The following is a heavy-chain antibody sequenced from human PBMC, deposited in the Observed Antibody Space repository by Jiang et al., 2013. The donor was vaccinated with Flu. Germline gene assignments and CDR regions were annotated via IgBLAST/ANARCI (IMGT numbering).Heavy chain of an antibody. Sequence: GSGLVKPSETLSLTCAVSGGSISSTSYYWGWIRQPPGKGLEWIGSIFYRGTTYYNPSLKSRVTISVDTSKNQFSLKLTSVTAADTAVYFCARHPLVAPAATWFDTWGQGTLVTVSS. CDR2: IFYRGTT. CDR1: GGSISSTSYY. CDR3: ARHPLVAPAATWFDT. V-gene: IGHV4-39*01. J-gene: IGHJ5*02. D-gene: IGHD2-2*01.